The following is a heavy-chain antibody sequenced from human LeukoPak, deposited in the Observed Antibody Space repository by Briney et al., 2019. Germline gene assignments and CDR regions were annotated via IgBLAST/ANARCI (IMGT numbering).Heavy chain of an antibody. CDR3: ARDAYYDFWSGYL. Sequence: SVKVSCKASGGTFSSYAVSWVRQAPGQGLEWMGGIIPIFGTANYAQKFQGRVTTTADESTSTAYMELSSLRSEDTAVYYCARDAYYDFWSGYLWGQGTLVTVSS. D-gene: IGHD3-3*01. CDR1: GGTFSSYA. V-gene: IGHV1-69*13. CDR2: IIPIFGTA. J-gene: IGHJ4*02.